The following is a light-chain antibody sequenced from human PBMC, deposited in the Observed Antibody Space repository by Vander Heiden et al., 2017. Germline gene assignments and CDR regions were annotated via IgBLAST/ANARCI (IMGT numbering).Light chain of an antibody. CDR3: QVWDSSSDHVV. V-gene: IGLV3-21*02. CDR2: DDS. J-gene: IGLJ2*01. CDR1: HIGSKI. Sequence: SYVLTQPPSVSVAPGQTARVTCGGNHIGSKIVHWYQQKPGQTPVLVVYDDSDRPSGSPERFSGSNSGNTATLTISRVEAGDEADYYCQVWDSSSDHVVFGGGTKLTVL.